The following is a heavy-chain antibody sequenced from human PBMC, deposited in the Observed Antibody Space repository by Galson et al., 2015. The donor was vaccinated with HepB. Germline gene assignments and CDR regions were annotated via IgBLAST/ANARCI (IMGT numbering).Heavy chain of an antibody. J-gene: IGHJ6*02. D-gene: IGHD6-6*01. CDR1: GYSFTSYW. Sequence: QSGAEVKKPGESLRISCKGSGYSFTSYWISWVRQMPGKGLEWMGRIDPSDSYTNYSPSFQGHVTTSADKSISTAYLQWSSLKASDTAMYYCARHGIAARPNYYYYYGMDVWGQGTTVTISS. CDR3: ARHGIAARPNYYYYYGMDV. V-gene: IGHV5-10-1*01. CDR2: IDPSDSYT.